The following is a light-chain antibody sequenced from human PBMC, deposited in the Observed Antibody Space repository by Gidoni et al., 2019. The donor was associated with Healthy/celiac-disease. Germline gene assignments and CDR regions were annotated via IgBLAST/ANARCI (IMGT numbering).Light chain of an antibody. CDR2: EGS. CDR1: SSDVGSYNL. V-gene: IGLV2-23*03. CDR3: CSYAGSSTFHYV. J-gene: IGLJ1*01. Sequence: QSALTQPASVSGSPGQSITISCTGTSSDVGSYNLVSWYQQHPGKAPKLMIYEGSKRPSWVSNRFSGSKSGNTASLTISGFQAEDEADYYCCSYAGSSTFHYVFGTGTKVTVL.